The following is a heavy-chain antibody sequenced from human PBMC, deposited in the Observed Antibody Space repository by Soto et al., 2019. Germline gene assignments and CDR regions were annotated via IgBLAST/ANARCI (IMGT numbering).Heavy chain of an antibody. Sequence: PGGSLRLSCAASGFTFSSYGMHWVRQAPGKGLEWVAVISYDGSNKYYADSVKGRFTISRDNSKNTLYLQMNSLRAEDTAVYYCGKDHTAYWGQGTLVTVSS. J-gene: IGHJ4*02. V-gene: IGHV3-30*18. CDR2: ISYDGSNK. CDR3: GKDHTAY. CDR1: GFTFSSYG. D-gene: IGHD5-18*01.